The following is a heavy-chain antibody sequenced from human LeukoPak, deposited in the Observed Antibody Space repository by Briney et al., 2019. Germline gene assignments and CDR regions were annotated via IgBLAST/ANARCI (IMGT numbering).Heavy chain of an antibody. J-gene: IGHJ4*02. D-gene: IGHD6-19*01. V-gene: IGHV4-34*01. CDR1: GGSFSGYY. CDR3: AVSGWSDY. Sequence: SETLSLTCAVYGGSFSGYYWSWIRQPPGKGLEWIGEINHSGSTNYNPSLKSRVTMSVDTSKNQFSLKLSSVTALDTAVYYCAVSGWSDYWGQGTLVTVSS. CDR2: INHSGST.